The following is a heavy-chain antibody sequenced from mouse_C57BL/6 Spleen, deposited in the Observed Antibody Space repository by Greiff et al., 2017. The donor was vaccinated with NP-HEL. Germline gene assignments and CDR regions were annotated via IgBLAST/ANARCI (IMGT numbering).Heavy chain of an antibody. CDR3: TRDRGSYSSSLFAY. V-gene: IGHV5-9-1*02. D-gene: IGHD1-1*01. Sequence: EVKLMESGEGLVKPGGSLKLSCAASGFTFSSYAMSWVRQTPEKRLEWVAYISSGGDYIYYADTVQGRFTISRDNARNTLYLQLSSLKSEDTAMYYGTRDRGSYSSSLFAYWGQGTLVTVSA. J-gene: IGHJ3*01. CDR1: GFTFSSYA. CDR2: ISSGGDYI.